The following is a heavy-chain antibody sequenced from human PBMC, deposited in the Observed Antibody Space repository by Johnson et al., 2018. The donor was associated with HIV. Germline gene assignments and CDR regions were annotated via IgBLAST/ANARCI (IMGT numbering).Heavy chain of an antibody. CDR3: ASQGGSPAFDI. V-gene: IGHV3-20*04. D-gene: IGHD3-16*01. CDR2: INWNGRST. J-gene: IGHJ3*02. CDR1: GFTFEDYG. Sequence: VQLVESGGSVVRPGGSLRLSCATSGFTFEDYGMSWVRQVPGKGLEWVSGINWNGRSTGYADSVKGRFTISRDNAKNSLYLQMDSLRAEDTALYYCASQGGSPAFDIWGQGTMVTVS.